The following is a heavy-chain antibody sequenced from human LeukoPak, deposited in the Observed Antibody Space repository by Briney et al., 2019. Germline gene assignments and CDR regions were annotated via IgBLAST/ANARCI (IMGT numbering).Heavy chain of an antibody. D-gene: IGHD5/OR15-5a*01. CDR3: ARDRVYGDYDY. Sequence: GGSLRLSCAASGFTFSSYWMNWARQAPGKGLEWVANIKQDGSEKYYVDSVKGRFTISRDNAKNSLYLQMNSLRAEDTAVYYCARDRVYGDYDYWGQGTLVTVSS. J-gene: IGHJ4*02. CDR1: GFTFSSYW. CDR2: IKQDGSEK. V-gene: IGHV3-7*03.